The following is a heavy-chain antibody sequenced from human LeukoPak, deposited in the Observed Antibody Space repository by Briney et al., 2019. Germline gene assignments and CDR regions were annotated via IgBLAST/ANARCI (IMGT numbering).Heavy chain of an antibody. V-gene: IGHV4-38-2*02. D-gene: IGHD6-6*01. CDR2: IFHTGST. Sequence: PSETLSLTCTVSGDSISSGNYWGWIRQPPGKGLEWIGSIFHTGSTYFNLSLKSRVTISVDTSKNQFSLRLSSVTAADTAVYYCARGGSSSDYWYFDLWGRGTLVTVSS. J-gene: IGHJ2*01. CDR3: ARGGSSSDYWYFDL. CDR1: GDSISSGNY.